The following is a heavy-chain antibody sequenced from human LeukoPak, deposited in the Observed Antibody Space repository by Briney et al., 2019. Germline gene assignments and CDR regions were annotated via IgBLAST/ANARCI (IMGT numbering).Heavy chain of an antibody. J-gene: IGHJ4*02. D-gene: IGHD1-26*01. CDR3: AGHGRYYFDY. Sequence: SETLSLTCTVSGGSISSYYWSWIRQPPGKGLEWIGYIYYSGSTNYNPSLKSRVTISVDTSKNQFSLKLSSVTAADTAAYYCAGHGRYYFDYWGQGTLVTVSS. CDR2: IYYSGST. V-gene: IGHV4-59*01. CDR1: GGSISSYY.